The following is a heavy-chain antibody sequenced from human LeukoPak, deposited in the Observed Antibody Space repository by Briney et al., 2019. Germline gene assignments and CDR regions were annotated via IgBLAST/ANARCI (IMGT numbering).Heavy chain of an antibody. CDR2: IYYSGST. Sequence: SQTLSLXCTVSGGSISSGDYYWSWIRQPPGKGLEWIGYIYYSGSTYYNPSLKSRVTISVDTSKNQFSLKLSSVTAADTAVYYCAREDLDSSWGAFDIWGQGTMVTVSS. D-gene: IGHD6-13*01. CDR1: GGSISSGDYY. V-gene: IGHV4-30-4*08. J-gene: IGHJ3*02. CDR3: AREDLDSSWGAFDI.